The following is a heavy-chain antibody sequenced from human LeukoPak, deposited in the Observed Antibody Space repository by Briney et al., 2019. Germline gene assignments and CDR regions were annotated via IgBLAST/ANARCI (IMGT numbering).Heavy chain of an antibody. CDR3: TTDLGTYYHGSQRLIPIDY. CDR2: IKSKTDGETT. CDR1: GFTFTNAW. V-gene: IGHV3-15*01. D-gene: IGHD3-10*01. J-gene: IGHJ4*02. Sequence: GGSLRLSCAASGFTFTNAWMSWVRQAPGKGLEWIGRIKSKTDGETTNYAEPVRGRFTISRDDSKSAVYLQMNSLKIEDTAVYYCTTDLGTYYHGSQRLIPIDYWGQGTLVTVSS.